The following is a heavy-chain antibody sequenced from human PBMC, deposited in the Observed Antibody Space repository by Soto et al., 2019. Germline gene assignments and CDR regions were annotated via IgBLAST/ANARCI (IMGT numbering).Heavy chain of an antibody. V-gene: IGHV3-9*01. CDR1: GFTFDDYA. CDR2: ISWNSGSI. CDR3: AKDNGGVSTLEYFPH. J-gene: IGHJ1*01. Sequence: EVQLVESGGNLVQPGRSLRLSCAASGFTFDDYAMHWVRQAPGKGLEWVSGISWNSGSIGYADSVKDRFTISRDNAKNSLYLQMNSLRAEDTALYYCAKDNGGVSTLEYFPHWGQGTLVTVSS. D-gene: IGHD3-10*01.